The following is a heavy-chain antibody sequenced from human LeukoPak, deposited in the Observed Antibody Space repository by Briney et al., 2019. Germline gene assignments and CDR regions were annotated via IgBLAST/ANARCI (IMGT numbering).Heavy chain of an antibody. D-gene: IGHD3-3*01. CDR1: GFTFSSYA. CDR2: ISGSGGST. CDR3: ASRFRITIFGVVIPPFDY. Sequence: GGSLRLSCAASGFTFSSYAMSWVRQAPGKWLEWVSAISGSGGSTYYADSVKGRFTISRDNSKNTLYLQMNSLRAEDTAVYYCASRFRITIFGVVIPPFDYWGQGTLVTVSS. J-gene: IGHJ4*02. V-gene: IGHV3-23*01.